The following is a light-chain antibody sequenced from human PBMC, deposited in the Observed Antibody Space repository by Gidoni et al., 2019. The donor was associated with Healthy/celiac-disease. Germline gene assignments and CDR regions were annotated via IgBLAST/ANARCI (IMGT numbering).Light chain of an antibody. CDR3: QQRSNWPRT. J-gene: IGKJ1*01. CDR1: PSVSSY. CDR2: DAS. Sequence: EIVLTQSPATLSLSPWERATLSCRASPSVSSYLAWYQQKPGQAPRLLIYDASNRATGIPARFSGSGSGTDFTLPISSLEPEDFAVYYCQQRSNWPRTFGQGTKVEIK. V-gene: IGKV3-11*01.